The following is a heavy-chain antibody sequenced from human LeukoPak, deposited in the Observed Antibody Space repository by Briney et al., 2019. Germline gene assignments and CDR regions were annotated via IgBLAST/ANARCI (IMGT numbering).Heavy chain of an antibody. CDR3: VRRAPGATEDS. V-gene: IGHV4-59*12. J-gene: IGHJ4*02. CDR1: DGSISSYY. D-gene: IGHD1-26*01. CDR2: IDSSEST. Sequence: SETLSLTCTVSDGSISSYYWSWIRQPPGEGLEWIGHIDSSESTNYNPSLKSRVTISVDTSKNQFSLKLSSVTAADTAVYYCVRRAPGATEDSWGQGALVTVSS.